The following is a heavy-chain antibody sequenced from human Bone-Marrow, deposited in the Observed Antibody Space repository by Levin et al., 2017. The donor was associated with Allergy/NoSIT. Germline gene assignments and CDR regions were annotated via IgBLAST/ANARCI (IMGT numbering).Heavy chain of an antibody. V-gene: IGHV5-51*01. CDR3: ARQSFDSSGYYWAAFDH. D-gene: IGHD3-22*01. J-gene: IGHJ4*02. CDR2: IYPGDSDT. Sequence: GESLKISCQGSEYSFTTYWIAWFRQMPGKGLEWMAIIYPGDSDTRYSPSFEGQVTISADKSISTAYLQWSSLKASDTAMYYCARQSFDSSGYYWAAFDHWGQGTLVTVSS. CDR1: EYSFTTYW.